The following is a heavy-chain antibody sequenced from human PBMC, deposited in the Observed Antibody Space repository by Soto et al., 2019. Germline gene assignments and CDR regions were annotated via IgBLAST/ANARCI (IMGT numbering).Heavy chain of an antibody. D-gene: IGHD6-13*01. CDR3: ARERGSSSLYFFDY. J-gene: IGHJ4*02. CDR2: IYSTGST. CDR1: GGSISSYF. Sequence: QVQLQESGPGLVKPSETLSLTCTVSGGSISSYFWSWIRQSAGKGLEWIGHIYSTGSTNYRTSLTSRVTMAVETTKDQSSLRLISVTAADTAVYYCARERGSSSLYFFDYWGQGSLVTGSS. V-gene: IGHV4-4*07.